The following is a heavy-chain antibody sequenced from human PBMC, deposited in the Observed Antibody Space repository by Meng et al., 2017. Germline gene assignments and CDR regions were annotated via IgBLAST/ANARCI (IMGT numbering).Heavy chain of an antibody. V-gene: IGHV1-69*01. Sequence: QVEVMTSGAEGKKPGSSVKVSCKSSGGTFSSYAISWVRQAPGQGLEWLGGIIPIFGTANYAQKFQGRVTITADESTSTAYMELSSLRSEDTAVYYCASNDGTGDRTGGDYWGQGTLVTVSS. CDR2: IIPIFGTA. D-gene: IGHD7-27*01. J-gene: IGHJ4*02. CDR3: ASNDGTGDRTGGDY. CDR1: GGTFSSYA.